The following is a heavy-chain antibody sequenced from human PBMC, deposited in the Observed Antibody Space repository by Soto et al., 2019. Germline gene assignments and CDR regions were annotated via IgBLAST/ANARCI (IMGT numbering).Heavy chain of an antibody. CDR1: GYSFTSYW. CDR2: IYPGDSDT. D-gene: IGHD2-15*01. Sequence: LKISCKASGYSFTSYWIGWVRQTPEKGLEWMGMIYPGDSDTKYSPSFQGQVTISADKSINTAYLLLRASDTAMYYSGRPYANGGNTAFGSWGQGTLVTVSS. CDR3: GRPYANGGNTAFGS. V-gene: IGHV5-51*01. J-gene: IGHJ4*02.